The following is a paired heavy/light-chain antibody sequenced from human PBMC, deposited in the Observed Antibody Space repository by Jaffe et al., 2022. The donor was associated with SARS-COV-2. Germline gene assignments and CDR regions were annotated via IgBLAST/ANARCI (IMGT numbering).Light chain of an antibody. V-gene: IGKV1-39*01. J-gene: IGKJ2*01. CDR1: QSVDTY. Sequence: DFQMTQSPSSLSASVGDRVIITCRASQSVDTYLNWYQQKPGRAPNLLISAASSLQSGVSKRFSGSGSGTDFTLTISSLQPEDFATYYCQQTYSTPFTFGQGTKLDIK. CDR2: AAS. CDR3: QQTYSTPFT.
Heavy chain of an antibody. CDR2: ISTGGTFT. J-gene: IGHJ4*02. Sequence: QVQLVESGGDLVKPGGSLRLSCAASGFTFSDYYMSWIRQAPGKGLEWISYISTGGTFTNYADSVKGRFTISRDDAKNSLFLQMNSLRAEDTALYYCARDLVPGRSTSDYWGQGTLVTVSS. CDR3: ARDLVPGRSTSDY. V-gene: IGHV3-11*06. D-gene: IGHD2-2*01. CDR1: GFTFSDYY.